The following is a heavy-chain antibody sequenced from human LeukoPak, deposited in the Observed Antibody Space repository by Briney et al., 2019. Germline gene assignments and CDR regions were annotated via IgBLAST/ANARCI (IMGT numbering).Heavy chain of an antibody. D-gene: IGHD2-21*01. CDR3: GKDSSVAVAADEY. J-gene: IGHJ4*02. V-gene: IGHV3-23*01. CDR2: ISGTGSRT. CDR1: GFTFGSYD. Sequence: GGSLRLSCAVSGFTFGSYDMSWVRQVPGKGLEWVSSISGTGSRTYYADSVKGRFTISRDNYKNTLFLQMSNLGAEDTAVYYCGKDSSVAVAADEYWSQGTLVTVSS.